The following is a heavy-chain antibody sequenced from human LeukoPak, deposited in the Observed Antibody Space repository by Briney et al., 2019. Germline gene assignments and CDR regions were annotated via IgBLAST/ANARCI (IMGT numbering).Heavy chain of an antibody. D-gene: IGHD3-3*01. J-gene: IGHJ3*02. V-gene: IGHV3-7*01. Sequence: PGGSLRLSCAASGFTFSSYWMSWVRQAPGKGLEWVANIKQDGSEKYYVDSVKGRFTISRDNAKNSLYLQMNSLRAEDTAVYYCARVGEKLRFLDSREGWAFDIWGQGTMVTVSS. CDR1: GFTFSSYW. CDR3: ARVGEKLRFLDSREGWAFDI. CDR2: IKQDGSEK.